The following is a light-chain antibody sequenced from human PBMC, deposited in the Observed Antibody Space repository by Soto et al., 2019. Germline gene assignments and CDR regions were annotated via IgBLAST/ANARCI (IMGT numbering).Light chain of an antibody. V-gene: IGKV3-15*01. J-gene: IGKJ2*01. CDR1: QSISSN. Sequence: EIMMTQSPATLSVSPGERVTLSCRASQSISSNLAWYQQKPGQAPRLLIYGASTRATGIPARFSGSGSGTGFTLTISRLESEDFAVYYCQQYGSSRYTFGQGTKLEIK. CDR2: GAS. CDR3: QQYGSSRYT.